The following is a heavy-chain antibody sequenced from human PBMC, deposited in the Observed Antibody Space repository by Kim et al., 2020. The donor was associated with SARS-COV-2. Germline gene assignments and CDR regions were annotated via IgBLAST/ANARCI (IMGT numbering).Heavy chain of an antibody. Sequence: ASVKVSCKTSGYTFANSGIHWVRQAPGQGLEWMGWINAGNGDTQYSQNFQGRFTITRDTSASTAYMELSSLRTEDTAIYYCARLPGEGAGIDYWGQGTLVTVSS. V-gene: IGHV1-3*01. CDR1: GYTFANSG. D-gene: IGHD2-2*01. J-gene: IGHJ4*02. CDR2: INAGNGDT. CDR3: ARLPGEGAGIDY.